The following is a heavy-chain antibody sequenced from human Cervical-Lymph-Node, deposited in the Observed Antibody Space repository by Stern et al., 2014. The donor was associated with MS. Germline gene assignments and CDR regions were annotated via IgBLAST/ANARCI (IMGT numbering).Heavy chain of an antibody. V-gene: IGHV5-51*01. CDR1: GYNFDKYW. CDR3: ARRGTAAEIDY. CDR2: IYPDDSDA. Sequence: VQLVESGAEVRQPGESLKISCQTSGYNFDKYWIAWVRQMPGRGLEWMGIIYPDDSDARYNAPLQGQVSISVDKFTTTAYLQWTSLKASDSAIYYCARRGTAAEIDYWGQGTLVTVSS. J-gene: IGHJ4*02. D-gene: IGHD6-13*01.